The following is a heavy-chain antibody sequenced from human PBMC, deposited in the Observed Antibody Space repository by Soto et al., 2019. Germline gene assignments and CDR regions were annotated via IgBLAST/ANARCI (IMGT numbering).Heavy chain of an antibody. Sequence: QVQLVESGGGVVQPGRSLRLSCAASGFTFSSYGMHWVRQAPGKGLEWVAVIWYDGSNKYYADSVKGRFTISRDNSKNTLYLQMNSLRAEDTAVYYCAREAGSIYYYYGMDVWGQGTTVTVSS. CDR3: AREAGSIYYYYGMDV. CDR2: IWYDGSNK. J-gene: IGHJ6*02. CDR1: GFTFSSYG. V-gene: IGHV3-33*01. D-gene: IGHD3-10*01.